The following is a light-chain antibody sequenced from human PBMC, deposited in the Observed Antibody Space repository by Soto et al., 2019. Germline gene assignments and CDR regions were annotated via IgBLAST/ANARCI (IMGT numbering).Light chain of an antibody. V-gene: IGKV3-20*01. J-gene: IGKJ2*01. Sequence: EIVLTQSPGTLSLSPGERATLSCRASQSVSSSYLAWYQQKPGQAPRLLIYGASSRATGIPDRFSGSGSGTDFTLPISRLEPEDFAVSYCQQYGSSPLYTFGQGTKLEIK. CDR1: QSVSSSY. CDR3: QQYGSSPLYT. CDR2: GAS.